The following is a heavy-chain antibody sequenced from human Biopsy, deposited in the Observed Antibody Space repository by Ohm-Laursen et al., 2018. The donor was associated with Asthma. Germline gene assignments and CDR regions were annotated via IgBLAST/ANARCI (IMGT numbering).Heavy chain of an antibody. V-gene: IGHV3-23*01. CDR2: ISGNSGIT. D-gene: IGHD2-21*02. CDR1: GFTFRAHA. Sequence: SLRLSCAASGFTFRAHAMSWVRQAPGKGLEWVSTISGNSGITYYADSVKGRFTISGDNSKNTLFLQMSSLRPEDTAVYYCARGGLHYYEYYGMDVWGQGTAVTVSS. J-gene: IGHJ6*02. CDR3: ARGGLHYYEYYGMDV.